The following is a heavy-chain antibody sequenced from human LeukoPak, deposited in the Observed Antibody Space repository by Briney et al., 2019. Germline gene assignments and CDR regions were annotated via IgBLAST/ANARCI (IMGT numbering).Heavy chain of an antibody. Sequence: PGRSLRLSCAAPGFTFSGYGMHWVRQAPGKGLEWVAVISYDGSNKDYADSVKGRFIISRDNFKNTLYLQMDSLRPEDTALYYCARDPGDGYNLEAFDIWGLGTMVSVSS. D-gene: IGHD5-24*01. V-gene: IGHV3-30*03. CDR2: ISYDGSNK. J-gene: IGHJ3*02. CDR3: ARDPGDGYNLEAFDI. CDR1: GFTFSGYG.